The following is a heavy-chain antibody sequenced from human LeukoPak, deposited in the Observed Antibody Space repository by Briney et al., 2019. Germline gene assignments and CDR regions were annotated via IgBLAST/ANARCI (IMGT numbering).Heavy chain of an antibody. V-gene: IGHV3-23*01. J-gene: IGHJ4*02. CDR1: GFTFSSYA. CDR3: AKDLVWLLYGEFHY. D-gene: IGHD3-3*01. Sequence: GGSLRLSCAASGFTFSSYAMSWVRQAPGKGLEWVSAISGSGGSTYYADSVKGRFTISRDNSKNTLYLQMNSLGAEDTAVYYCAKDLVWLLYGEFHYWGQGTLVTVSS. CDR2: ISGSGGST.